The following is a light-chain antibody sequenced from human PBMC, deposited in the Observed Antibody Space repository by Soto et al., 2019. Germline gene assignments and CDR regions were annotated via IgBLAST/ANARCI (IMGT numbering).Light chain of an antibody. CDR2: RNN. Sequence: QAVVTQPPSASGTPGQRVTISCSGGGSNIGRNYVYWYQQFPGTAPKIVIYRNNQRPSGVPDRFSGSKSDTSASLVISGLRSEDEADYYCVTWDDSLSGRVFGTGTKLTVL. V-gene: IGLV1-47*01. CDR1: GSNIGRNY. J-gene: IGLJ1*01. CDR3: VTWDDSLSGRV.